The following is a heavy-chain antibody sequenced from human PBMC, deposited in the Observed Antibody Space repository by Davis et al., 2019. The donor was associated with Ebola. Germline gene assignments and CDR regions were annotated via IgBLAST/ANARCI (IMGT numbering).Heavy chain of an antibody. CDR3: ARDIGYSSSWYLGY. CDR2: ISYDGSNK. Sequence: GESLKISCAASGFTFSSYAMHWVRQAPGKGLEWVAVISYDGSNKYYADSVKGRFTISRDNSKNTLYLQMNSLRAGDTAVYYCARDIGYSSSWYLGYWGQGTLVTVSS. J-gene: IGHJ4*02. D-gene: IGHD6-13*01. CDR1: GFTFSSYA. V-gene: IGHV3-30-3*01.